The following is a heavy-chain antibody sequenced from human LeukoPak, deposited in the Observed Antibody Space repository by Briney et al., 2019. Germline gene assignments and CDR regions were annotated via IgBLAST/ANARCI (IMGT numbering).Heavy chain of an antibody. J-gene: IGHJ6*02. CDR1: GGTFSSYA. CDR3: ARVYYDSSGYGEFSYYGMDV. V-gene: IGHV1-69*04. D-gene: IGHD3-22*01. Sequence: GSSVKVSCKASGGTFSSYAISWVRQAPGQGLEWMGRIIPIFGIANYAQKFQGRVTITADKSTSIAYMELSSLRSEDTAVYYCARVYYDSSGYGEFSYYGMDVWGQGTTVTVSS. CDR2: IIPIFGIA.